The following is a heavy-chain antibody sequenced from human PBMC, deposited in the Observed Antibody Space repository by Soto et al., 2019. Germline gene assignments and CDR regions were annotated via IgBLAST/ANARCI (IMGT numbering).Heavy chain of an antibody. CDR1: GASINDYY. V-gene: IGHV4-34*01. CDR3: ARGPYGYYYDY. CDR2: INHSGST. Sequence: SETLSLTCTVSGASINDYYWSWIRQPPGKGLEWIGEINHSGSTNYNPSLKSRVTISVDTSKNQFSLKLSSVTAADTAVYYCARGPYGYYYDYWGQGTLVTVSS. J-gene: IGHJ4*02. D-gene: IGHD5-18*01.